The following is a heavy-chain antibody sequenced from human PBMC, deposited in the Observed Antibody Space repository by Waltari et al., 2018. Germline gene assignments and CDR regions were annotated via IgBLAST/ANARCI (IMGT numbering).Heavy chain of an antibody. J-gene: IGHJ3*01. CDR2: VSYSGTT. CDR3: ATYIGASVGTAAFDV. Sequence: QLQLQESGPRLVRPSETLSLICSVSGVSITHNRHYWAWIRQSPGQGLGWIGTVSYSGTTYISPSLKSRVSVSRDTSKNQVSLILGSVTAADMAVYYCATYIGASVGTAAFDVWGQGTMVTVSS. V-gene: IGHV4-39*01. D-gene: IGHD5-12*01. CDR1: GVSITHNRHY.